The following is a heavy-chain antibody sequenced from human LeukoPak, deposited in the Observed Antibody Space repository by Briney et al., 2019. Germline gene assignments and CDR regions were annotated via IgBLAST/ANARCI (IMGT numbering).Heavy chain of an antibody. J-gene: IGHJ6*02. V-gene: IGHV1-69*13. CDR3: AKGTGNYYYYGMDV. Sequence: GAPVKVSCKASGGTFSSYAISWVRQAPGQGPEWMGGIIPIFGTANYAQKFQGRVTITADESTSTAYMELSSLRSEDTAVYYCAKGTGNYYYYGMDVWGQGTTVTVSS. D-gene: IGHD1-14*01. CDR1: GGTFSSYA. CDR2: IIPIFGTA.